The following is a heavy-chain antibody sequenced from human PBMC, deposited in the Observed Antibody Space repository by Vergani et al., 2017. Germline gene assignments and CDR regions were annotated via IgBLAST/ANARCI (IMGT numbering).Heavy chain of an antibody. CDR1: GFTFSSYS. CDR2: ISSSSSYI. D-gene: IGHD4-23*01. CDR3: ARLRSGGNSWYFDL. J-gene: IGHJ2*01. Sequence: EVQLVESGGGLVQPGGSLRLSCAASGFTFSSYSMNWVRQAPGKGLEWVSSISSSSSYIYYADSVKGRFTISRDNAKNSLYLQMNSLRAEDTAVYYCARLRSGGNSWYFDLWGRGTLVTVSA. V-gene: IGHV3-21*01.